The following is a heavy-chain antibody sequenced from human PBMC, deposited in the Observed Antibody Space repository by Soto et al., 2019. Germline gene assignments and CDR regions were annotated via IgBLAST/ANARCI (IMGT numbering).Heavy chain of an antibody. J-gene: IGHJ4*02. CDR1: GFTFSSSF. CDR3: ATYAQRTLFEY. Sequence: GGSLRLSCVASGFTFSSSFMTWVRQAPGKGLEWLSALSTTGDSTYYADSVRGRYTISRDNAKNTMYLQINSLRDEDTAVYYCATYAQRTLFEYWGQGAQDTVSS. CDR2: LSTTGDST. D-gene: IGHD6-25*01. V-gene: IGHV3-23*01.